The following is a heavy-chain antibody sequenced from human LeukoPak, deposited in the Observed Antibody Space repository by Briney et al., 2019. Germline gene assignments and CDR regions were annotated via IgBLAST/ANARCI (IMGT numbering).Heavy chain of an antibody. Sequence: PSETLSLTCTVSGASISSYYWSWLRQPVGKGLEWLGRIYTSGSTNYNASLKSRVSMSVDTSKNQFSLKLSSVTAADTAVFYCARENSGSYREFDYWGQGTLVTVSS. V-gene: IGHV4-4*07. J-gene: IGHJ4*02. CDR3: ARENSGSYREFDY. CDR1: GASISSYY. CDR2: IYTSGST. D-gene: IGHD1-26*01.